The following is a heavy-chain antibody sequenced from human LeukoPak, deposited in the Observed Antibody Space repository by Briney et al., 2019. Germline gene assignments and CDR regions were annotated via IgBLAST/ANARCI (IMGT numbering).Heavy chain of an antibody. D-gene: IGHD1-26*01. J-gene: IGHJ6*03. CDR3: ARDPYSGNYGNYYYYYMDV. CDR1: GFSFSSYT. Sequence: GGSLRLSCAGSGFSFSSYTMNWVRQVPGKGLEWVSSISGRSSQIFYADSVKGRFTISRDNAKDSLYLQMNSLGPEDTAVYYCARDPYSGNYGNYYYYYMDVWGKGTTVTISS. CDR2: ISGRSSQI. V-gene: IGHV3-21*01.